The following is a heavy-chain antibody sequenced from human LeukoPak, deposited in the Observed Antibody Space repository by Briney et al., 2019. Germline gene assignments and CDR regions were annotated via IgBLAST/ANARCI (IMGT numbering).Heavy chain of an antibody. CDR3: ARDDVYDSSGYYSS. D-gene: IGHD3-22*01. CDR1: GYTFTGCY. CDR2: IIPILGIA. J-gene: IGHJ4*02. Sequence: SVKVSCKASGYTFTGCYMHWVRQAPGQGLEWMGRIIPILGIANYAQKFQGRVTITADKSTSTAYMELSSLRSEDTAVYYCARDDVYDSSGYYSSWGQGTLVTVSS. V-gene: IGHV1-69*04.